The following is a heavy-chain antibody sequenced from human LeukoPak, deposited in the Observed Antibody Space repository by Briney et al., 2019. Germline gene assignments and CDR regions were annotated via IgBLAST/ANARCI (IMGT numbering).Heavy chain of an antibody. CDR2: ISGSGGST. CDR1: GFTFSSYA. J-gene: IGHJ5*02. Sequence: GGSLRLSCAASGFTFSSYAMSWVRQAPGKGLEWVSAISGSGGSTYYADSVKGRFTISRDNSKNTLYLQMNSLRAEDTAVYSCAKYHSNSRWFDPWGQGTLVTVSS. V-gene: IGHV3-23*01. D-gene: IGHD4-11*01. CDR3: AKYHSNSRWFDP.